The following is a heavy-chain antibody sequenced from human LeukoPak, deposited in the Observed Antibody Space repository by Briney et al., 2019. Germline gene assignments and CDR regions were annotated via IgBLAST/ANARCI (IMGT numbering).Heavy chain of an antibody. Sequence: ASVKVSCKASGYTFTSYYMHWVRQAPGQGLEWMGIINPSGGSTSYAQKLQGRVTMTTDTSTSTAYMELRSLRSDDTAVYYCARISCSSTSCYAYYYYYGMDVWGQGTTVTVSS. CDR3: ARISCSSTSCYAYYYYYGMDV. CDR1: GYTFTSYY. V-gene: IGHV1-46*01. D-gene: IGHD2-2*01. CDR2: INPSGGST. J-gene: IGHJ6*02.